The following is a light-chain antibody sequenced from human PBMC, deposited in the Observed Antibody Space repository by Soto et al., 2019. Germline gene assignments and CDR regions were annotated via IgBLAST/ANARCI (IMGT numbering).Light chain of an antibody. CDR2: LGS. CDR3: MQALDTKYP. J-gene: IGKJ2*01. CDR1: QSLLHSNGYNY. Sequence: DIVMTQSPLSLPVTPGEPASISCRSSQSLLHSNGYNYLDWYLQKPGQSPQLLIYLGSNRASGVTDRFSGSGTGLDFTLIISRVEAEDVGVYYCMQALDTKYPFGEGTKREIK. V-gene: IGKV2-28*01.